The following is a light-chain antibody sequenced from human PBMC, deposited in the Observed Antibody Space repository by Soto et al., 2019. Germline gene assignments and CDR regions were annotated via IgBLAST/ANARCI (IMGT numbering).Light chain of an antibody. V-gene: IGLV2-11*01. Sequence: QSVLTQPRPVSGSPGQSVTIPCTGTSSDVGGYNYVSWYQRHAGKGPKLIIYDVSERPSGVPDRFSASKSGNTASLTISGLQAEDEADYYCSSYAGNYVYVFGSGTKATVL. CDR3: SSYAGNYVYV. J-gene: IGLJ1*01. CDR1: SSDVGGYNY. CDR2: DVS.